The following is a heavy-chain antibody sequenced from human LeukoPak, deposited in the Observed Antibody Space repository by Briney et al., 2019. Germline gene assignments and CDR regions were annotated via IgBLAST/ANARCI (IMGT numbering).Heavy chain of an antibody. CDR3: ARAGRHYDSSGSSWFDP. V-gene: IGHV1-8*01. CDR1: GYTFTSYD. D-gene: IGHD3-22*01. J-gene: IGHJ5*02. CDR2: MNPNSGNT. Sequence: ASVKVSCKASGYTFTSYDINWVRQATGQWLEWMGWMNPNSGNTGYAQKFQGRVTMTRNTSISTAYMELSSLRSEDTAVYYCARAGRHYDSSGSSWFDPWGQGTLVTVSS.